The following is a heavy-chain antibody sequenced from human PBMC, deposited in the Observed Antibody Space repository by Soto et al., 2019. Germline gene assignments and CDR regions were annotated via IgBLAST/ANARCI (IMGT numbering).Heavy chain of an antibody. CDR1: GYSFTSYW. Sequence: GESLKISCKGSGYSFTSYWISWVRQMPGKGLEWMGRIDPSDSYTNYSPSFQGHVTISADKSISTAYLQWSSLKASDTAMYYCARVAAAGKSIRYGIDVWGQGTTVTVSS. J-gene: IGHJ6*02. V-gene: IGHV5-10-1*01. D-gene: IGHD6-13*01. CDR3: ARVAAAGKSIRYGIDV. CDR2: IDPSDSYT.